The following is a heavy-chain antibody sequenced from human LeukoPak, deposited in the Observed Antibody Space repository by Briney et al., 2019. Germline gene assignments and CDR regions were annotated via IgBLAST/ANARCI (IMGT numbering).Heavy chain of an antibody. D-gene: IGHD6-6*01. CDR3: ASLFLCYGCSSSSESSDI. CDR2: ISWNSGSI. Sequence: PGGSLRLSCAASGFTFDDYAMHWVRQAPGKGLEWVSGISWNSGSIGYADSVKGRFTISRDNAKNTVYLQMNSVRAEDTAVYFCASLFLCYGCSSSSESSDIWGQGTMVTVSS. J-gene: IGHJ3*02. CDR1: GFTFDDYA. V-gene: IGHV3-9*01.